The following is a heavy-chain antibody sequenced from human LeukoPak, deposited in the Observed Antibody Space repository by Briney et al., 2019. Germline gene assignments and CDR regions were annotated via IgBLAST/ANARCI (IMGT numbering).Heavy chain of an antibody. CDR3: ARDFSTWEHGAFDI. CDR2: ISTSSTSK. Sequence: PGGSLRLSCEASGFSFSTYAMNRVRQAPGKGLEWVSYISTSSTSKYYADSVQGRFTISRDNAKNSLYLQMNSLRDEDTAVYYCARDFSTWEHGAFDIWGQGTMVTVSS. V-gene: IGHV3-48*02. CDR1: GFSFSTYA. D-gene: IGHD1-26*01. J-gene: IGHJ3*02.